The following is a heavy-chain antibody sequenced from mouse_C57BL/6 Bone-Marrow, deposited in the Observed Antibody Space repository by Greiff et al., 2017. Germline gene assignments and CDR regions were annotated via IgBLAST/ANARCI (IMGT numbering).Heavy chain of an antibody. D-gene: IGHD1-1*01. Sequence: EVQGVESGGGLVKPGGSLKLSCAASGFTFSSYAMSWVRQTPEKRLEWVATISDGGSYTNSPDNVKGRFTISKDNATNNLYLQMSHLKSEDTAMYYSARDDESLLYYALDYWGQGTSVTVSS. J-gene: IGHJ4*01. CDR3: ARDDESLLYYALDY. CDR2: ISDGGSYT. V-gene: IGHV5-4*01. CDR1: GFTFSSYA.